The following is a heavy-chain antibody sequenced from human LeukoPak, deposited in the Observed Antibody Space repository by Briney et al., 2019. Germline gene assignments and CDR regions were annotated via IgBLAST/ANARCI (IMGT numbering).Heavy chain of an antibody. CDR3: ARSLGYYDSSGYYSYNWFDP. V-gene: IGHV3-48*02. CDR2: ISSSSSSTI. Sequence: GGSLRLSCAASGFTFSSYSMNWVRQAPGKGLEWVSYISSSSSSTIYYADSVKGRFTISRDNAKNSLYLQMNSLRDEDTAVYYCARSLGYYDSSGYYSYNWFDPWGQGTLVTVSS. J-gene: IGHJ5*02. D-gene: IGHD3-22*01. CDR1: GFTFSSYS.